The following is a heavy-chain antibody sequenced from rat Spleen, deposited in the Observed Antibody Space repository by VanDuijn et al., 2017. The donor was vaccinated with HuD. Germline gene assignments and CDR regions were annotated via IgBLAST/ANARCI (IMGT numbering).Heavy chain of an antibody. D-gene: IGHD5-1*01. Sequence: EVQLVETGGGLVQPGRSLKLSCVASGFTFSSYWMYWIRQAPGKGLEWVSSINTDGGSTYYPDSVKGRFTISRDNAENTVYLQMNSLRSEDTATYYCAKGQLGYFDYWGQGVMVTVSS. CDR2: INTDGGST. CDR3: AKGQLGYFDY. CDR1: GFTFSSYW. J-gene: IGHJ2*01. V-gene: IGHV5-58*01.